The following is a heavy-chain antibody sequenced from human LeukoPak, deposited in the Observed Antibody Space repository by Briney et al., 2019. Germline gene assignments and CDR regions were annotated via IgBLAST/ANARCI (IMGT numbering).Heavy chain of an antibody. V-gene: IGHV1-18*01. J-gene: IGHJ4*02. CDR3: AREFRSGSYSEFDY. D-gene: IGHD1-26*01. CDR2: ISAYNGNT. Sequence: ASVKVSCKASAYTFTSYGISRVRQAPGQGLEWMGWISAYNGNTNYAQKLQGRVTMTTDTSTSTAYMELRSLRSDDTAVYYCAREFRSGSYSEFDYWGQGTLVTVSS. CDR1: AYTFTSYG.